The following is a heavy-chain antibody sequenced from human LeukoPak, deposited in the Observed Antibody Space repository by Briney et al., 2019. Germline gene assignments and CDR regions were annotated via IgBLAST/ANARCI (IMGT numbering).Heavy chain of an antibody. D-gene: IGHD3-3*01. Sequence: PSETLSLTCTVSGGSISSYYWSWIRQPPGKGLEWIGYIYYSGSTNYNPSLKSRVTISVDTSKNQFSLKLSSVTAADTAVYYCARAEWYWLDYWGQGTLVTVSS. CDR3: ARAEWYWLDY. CDR2: IYYSGST. J-gene: IGHJ4*02. V-gene: IGHV4-59*08. CDR1: GGSISSYY.